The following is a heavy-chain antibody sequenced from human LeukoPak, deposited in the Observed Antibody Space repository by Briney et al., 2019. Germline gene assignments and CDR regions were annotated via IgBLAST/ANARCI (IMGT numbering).Heavy chain of an antibody. V-gene: IGHV4-38-2*01. Sequence: SETLSLTCAVSGYSIGSAYYWGWIRQPPGKGLEWIGSIYHSGSTYYNPSLKSRVTISVDTSKNQFSLKLSSVTAADTAVYYCARAMVEQWLIYDYWGQGTLVTVSS. CDR1: GYSIGSAYY. D-gene: IGHD6-19*01. CDR3: ARAMVEQWLIYDY. J-gene: IGHJ4*02. CDR2: IYHSGST.